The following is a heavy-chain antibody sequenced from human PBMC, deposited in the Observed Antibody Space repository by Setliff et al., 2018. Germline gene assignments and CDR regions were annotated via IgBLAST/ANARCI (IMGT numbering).Heavy chain of an antibody. V-gene: IGHV4-61*02. CDR1: GASLRSGSNY. J-gene: IGHJ6*02. CDR2: IYTDGTT. D-gene: IGHD2-8*01. Sequence: SETLSLTCTVSGASLRSGSNYWGWFRQPAGKGLEWVGRIYTDGTTNYNPSLKSRVSISADTSMNHFSLRMTSVSAADTAVYYCAKDHVVISFVTNTHHHYGMDVWGQGTTVTVSS. CDR3: AKDHVVISFVTNTHHHYGMDV.